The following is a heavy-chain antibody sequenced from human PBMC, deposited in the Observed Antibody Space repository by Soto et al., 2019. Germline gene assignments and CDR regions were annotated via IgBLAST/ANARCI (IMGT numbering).Heavy chain of an antibody. J-gene: IGHJ4*02. CDR1: GFSLSTRGVA. CDR2: IYWDEDK. V-gene: IGHV2-5*02. CDR3: AHRPRVYAYYFDY. Sequence: ITLKESGPTLVKPTQNLTLTCTFSGFSLSTRGVAVGWFRHPPGKALEWLALIYWDEDKWYSPSLKTRLTITDDTSTNQVVLTMTNMDPVDTDTYYFAHRPRVYAYYFDYWGQGTLVTVSS. D-gene: IGHD5-12*01.